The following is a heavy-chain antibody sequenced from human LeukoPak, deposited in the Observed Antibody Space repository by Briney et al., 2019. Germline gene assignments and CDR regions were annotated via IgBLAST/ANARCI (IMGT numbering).Heavy chain of an antibody. Sequence: PSHTLSLTCTVSGGTLSSGGYYSSWNRQHPGKGLERTGYIYYSGSTYYHPSLKSRVTISVDTSKNQFSLKLSSVTAADTAVYDCARGPLAYCGGDCYNNWFDPWGQGTLVTVSS. CDR3: ARGPLAYCGGDCYNNWFDP. J-gene: IGHJ5*02. CDR2: IYYSGST. D-gene: IGHD2-21*02. V-gene: IGHV4-31*03. CDR1: GGTLSSGGYY.